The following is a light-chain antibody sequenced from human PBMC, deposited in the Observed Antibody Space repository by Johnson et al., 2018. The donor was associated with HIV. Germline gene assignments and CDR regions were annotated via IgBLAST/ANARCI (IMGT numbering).Light chain of an antibody. V-gene: IGLV1-51*01. Sequence: QSVLTQSPSVSAAPGQKVTISCSGSSSNIGNNYVSWYQQLPGTAPKLLIYDNNKRPTGIPDRFSGSKSGTSATLGITGLQTGDEADYYCGTWDSSLRALYVFGTGTKVTVL. CDR2: DNN. J-gene: IGLJ1*01. CDR3: GTWDSSLRALYV. CDR1: SSNIGNNY.